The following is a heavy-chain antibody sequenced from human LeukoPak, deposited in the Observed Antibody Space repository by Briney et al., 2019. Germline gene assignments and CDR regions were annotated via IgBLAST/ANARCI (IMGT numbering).Heavy chain of an antibody. D-gene: IGHD1-26*01. CDR3: ARDGVDFKWTY. Sequence: ASVKVSCKASGYTFTGYYIHWVRQAPGQGLEWMGIINPSGGSTSYAQKFQGRVTMTRDTSTSTVFMELSSLRSEDTAVYYCARDGVDFKWTYWGQGTLVTVSS. V-gene: IGHV1-46*01. CDR1: GYTFTGYY. CDR2: INPSGGST. J-gene: IGHJ4*02.